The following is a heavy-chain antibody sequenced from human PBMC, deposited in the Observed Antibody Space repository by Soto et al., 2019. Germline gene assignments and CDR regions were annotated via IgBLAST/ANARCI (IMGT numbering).Heavy chain of an antibody. CDR1: GFTFNSLS. CDR2: VSFDGKVT. D-gene: IGHD2-21*02. J-gene: IGHJ4*02. Sequence: QVQLVESGGDMVQAGTALRLSCTGSGFTFNSLSLHWVRQGPDKGLEWVAVVSFDGKVTYYADSVKGRFTFSTDKSKNTIYLKTISLRADATAVYYCAREHYGDSQYFDYGGQGTPFTVSS. V-gene: IGHV3-30*04. CDR3: AREHYGDSQYFDY.